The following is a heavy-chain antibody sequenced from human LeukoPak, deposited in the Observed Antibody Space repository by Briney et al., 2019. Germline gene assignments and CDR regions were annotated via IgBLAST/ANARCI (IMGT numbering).Heavy chain of an antibody. Sequence: HPEGSLRLSCAASGFTFSSYAMSWVRQAPGKGLEWVSAISGSGGSTYYADSVKGRFTISRDNSKDTLYLQMNSLRAEDTAVYYCAKDLDYGDYGDAFDIWGQGTMVTVSS. D-gene: IGHD4-17*01. CDR2: ISGSGGST. V-gene: IGHV3-23*01. CDR1: GFTFSSYA. CDR3: AKDLDYGDYGDAFDI. J-gene: IGHJ3*02.